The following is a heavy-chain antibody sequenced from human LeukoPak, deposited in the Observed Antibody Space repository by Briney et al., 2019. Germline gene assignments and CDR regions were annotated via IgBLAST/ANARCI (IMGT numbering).Heavy chain of an antibody. CDR2: IYYSGNT. Sequence: SETLSLTCTVSGDSINTKSYYWGWIRQPPGKGLEWIGSIYYSGNTYYNPSLKSRVTLSVDTSKNQFSLRLSSVTAADTAVYYCARHSYGTFDYWGQGTLVTVSS. CDR3: ARHSYGTFDY. CDR1: GDSINTKSYY. V-gene: IGHV4-39*01. D-gene: IGHD5-18*01. J-gene: IGHJ4*02.